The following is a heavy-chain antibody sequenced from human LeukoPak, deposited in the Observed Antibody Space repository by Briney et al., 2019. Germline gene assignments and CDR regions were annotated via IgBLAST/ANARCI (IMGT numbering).Heavy chain of an antibody. V-gene: IGHV3-33*01. CDR1: RFTFSSYG. CDR3: ARDRGQQIDY. D-gene: IGHD3-10*01. J-gene: IGHJ4*02. Sequence: PGRSLRLSCAASRFTFSSYGMHWVRQAPGKGLEWVAVIWYDGSNKYYADSVKGRFTISRDNSKNTLYLQMNSLRAEDTAVYYCARDRGQQIDYWGQGTLVTVSS. CDR2: IWYDGSNK.